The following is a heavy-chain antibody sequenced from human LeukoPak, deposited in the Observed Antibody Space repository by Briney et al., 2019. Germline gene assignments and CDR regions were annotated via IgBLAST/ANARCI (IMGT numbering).Heavy chain of an antibody. CDR3: ARSREKYYYDSSGPNVGY. CDR1: GFIFSSYD. J-gene: IGHJ4*02. CDR2: ISSDGDTI. Sequence: GGSLRLSCAASGFIFSSYDMHWVRQAPGKGLEWVSYISSDGDTIYYADSVEGRFTISRDNAKNSLHLQMSSLRAEDTAVYYCARSREKYYYDSSGPNVGYWGQGTLVTVSS. D-gene: IGHD3-22*01. V-gene: IGHV3-48*03.